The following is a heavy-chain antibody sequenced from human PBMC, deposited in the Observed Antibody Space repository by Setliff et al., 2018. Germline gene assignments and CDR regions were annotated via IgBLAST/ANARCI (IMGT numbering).Heavy chain of an antibody. CDR3: ARDITREPYTGGFYHFDP. Sequence: PSETLSLTCTVSGASITTGSYSWSWIRQSAGKGLEWVGRISGSGSATYNPSLKSRVSILIDASNNQVSPDLSSVTAADSAVYYCARDITREPYTGGFYHFDPWGQGALVTVSS. CDR2: ISGSGSA. D-gene: IGHD3-16*01. V-gene: IGHV4-61*02. J-gene: IGHJ5*02. CDR1: GASITTGSYS.